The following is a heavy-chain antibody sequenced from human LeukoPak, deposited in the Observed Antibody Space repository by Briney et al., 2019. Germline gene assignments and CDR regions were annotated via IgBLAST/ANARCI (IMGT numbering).Heavy chain of an antibody. CDR3: ARDPPYYDFWSGYYAH. CDR1: GGSISSYY. J-gene: IGHJ4*02. Sequence: SETLSLTCTVSGGSISSYYWSWIRQPPGKGLEWIGYIYYSGSTNYNPSLKSRVTISVDTSKNQFSLKLSSVTAADTAVYYCARDPPYYDFWSGYYAHWGQGTLVTVSS. CDR2: IYYSGST. D-gene: IGHD3-3*01. V-gene: IGHV4-59*01.